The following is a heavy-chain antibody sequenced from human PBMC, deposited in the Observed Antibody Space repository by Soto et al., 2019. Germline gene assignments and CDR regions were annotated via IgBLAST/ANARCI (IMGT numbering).Heavy chain of an antibody. V-gene: IGHV3-66*01. Sequence: PGGSLRLSCAASGFTFSSYWMHWIRQAPGKGLEWVSVIFPDGSTYYTDSVGDRFTIYRDNSKNTVYLQMNSLRAEDTAVYFCARRALPHAFVDYWGQGTLVTVSS. J-gene: IGHJ4*02. CDR1: GFTFSSYW. CDR3: ARRALPHAFVDY. D-gene: IGHD2-15*01. CDR2: IFPDGST.